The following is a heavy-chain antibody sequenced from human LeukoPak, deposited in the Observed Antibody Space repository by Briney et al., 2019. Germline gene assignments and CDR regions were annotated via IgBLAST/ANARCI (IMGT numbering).Heavy chain of an antibody. V-gene: IGHV3-43D*03. J-gene: IGHJ4*02. CDR1: GFTFDDYA. D-gene: IGHD3-22*01. CDR2: ITWDGGST. Sequence: GGSLRLSCAASGFTFDDYAMHWVRQAPGKGLAWVSLITWDGGSTYYADSVKGRFTISRDNAKNSLYLQMNSLRAEDTAVYYCARATYYYDSSVDDDGPSHFDYWGQGTLVTVSS. CDR3: ARATYYYDSSVDDDGPSHFDY.